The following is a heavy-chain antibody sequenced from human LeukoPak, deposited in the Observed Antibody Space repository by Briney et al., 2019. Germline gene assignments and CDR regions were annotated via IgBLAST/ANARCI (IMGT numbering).Heavy chain of an antibody. CDR1: GFAFSDFW. CDR3: ATSHDSAGND. V-gene: IGHV3-7*01. J-gene: IGHJ4*02. CDR2: VRHDGSAK. Sequence: PGGSLRLSCAASGFAFSDFWMSWVRQAPGKGLEWVANVRHDGSAKYYVPSVRGRFTSSRDNAKNSLYLQMNSLTVEDTAVYYCATSHDSAGNDWGQGTLVTVSS. D-gene: IGHD2-15*01.